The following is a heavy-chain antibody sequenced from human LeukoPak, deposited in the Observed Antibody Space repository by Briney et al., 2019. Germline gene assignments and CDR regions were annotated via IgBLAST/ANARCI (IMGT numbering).Heavy chain of an antibody. D-gene: IGHD1-1*01. CDR1: GGSISSSSYY. V-gene: IGHV4-61*05. J-gene: IGHJ6*03. CDR3: ARVRPEGGTTSYYYYYYMDV. CDR2: IYYSGST. Sequence: SETLSLTCTVSGGSISSSSYYWGWIRQPPGKGLEWIGYIYYSGSTNYNPSLKSRVTISVDTSKNQFSLKLSSVTAADTAVYYCARVRPEGGTTSYYYYYYMDVWGKGTTVTVSS.